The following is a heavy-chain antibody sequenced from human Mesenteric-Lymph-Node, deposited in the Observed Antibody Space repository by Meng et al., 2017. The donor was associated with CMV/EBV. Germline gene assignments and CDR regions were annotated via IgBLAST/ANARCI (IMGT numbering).Heavy chain of an antibody. CDR2: ISWDGGST. J-gene: IGHJ6*02. CDR3: AKDKEVGRSLEPDVYYGMDV. Sequence: GESLKISCAASGFTFDDYTMHWVRQAPGKGLEWVSLISWDGGSTYYADSVKGRFTISRDNSKNSLYLQMNSLRTEDTALYYCAKDKEVGRSLEPDVYYGMDVWGQGTTVPSP. CDR1: GFTFDDYT. D-gene: IGHD3-3*01. V-gene: IGHV3-43*01.